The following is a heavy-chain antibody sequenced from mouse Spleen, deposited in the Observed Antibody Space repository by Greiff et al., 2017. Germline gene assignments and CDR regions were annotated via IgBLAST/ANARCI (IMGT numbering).Heavy chain of an antibody. CDR1: GYTFTDYE. CDR3: TKEGDGGYYYAMDY. Sequence: QVQLKESGAELVRPGASVTLSCKASGYTFTDYEMHWVKQTPVHGLEWIGAIDPETGGTAYNQKFKGKAILTADKSSSTAYMELRSLTSEDSAVYYCTKEGDGGYYYAMDYWGQGTSVTVSS. D-gene: IGHD3-3*01. J-gene: IGHJ4*01. CDR2: IDPETGGT. V-gene: IGHV1-15*01.